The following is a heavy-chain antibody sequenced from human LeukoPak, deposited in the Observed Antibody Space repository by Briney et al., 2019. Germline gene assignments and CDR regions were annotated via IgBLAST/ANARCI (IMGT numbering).Heavy chain of an antibody. Sequence: SETLSLTCSVSGGSVSNYYWSWIRQPPGKGLEWIGYIYYSGSTNYNPSLKSRVTISVDTSKNQFSLKLSSVTAADTAVYYCARGKNSIVGATSYNYWGQGTLVTVSS. CDR1: GGSVSNYY. CDR2: IYYSGST. D-gene: IGHD1-26*01. CDR3: ARGKNSIVGATSYNY. J-gene: IGHJ4*02. V-gene: IGHV4-59*02.